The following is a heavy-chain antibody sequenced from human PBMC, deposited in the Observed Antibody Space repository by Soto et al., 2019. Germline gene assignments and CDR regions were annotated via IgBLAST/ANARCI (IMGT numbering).Heavy chain of an antibody. CDR3: ARGGTVTTFSDY. V-gene: IGHV4-4*02. J-gene: IGHJ4*02. CDR1: GASITSTNW. Sequence: QVQLQESGPGLVKPSGTLSLTCAVSGASITSTNWWSWVRQPPGKGLEWIGEIYHIGTTNYNPSLKIRVTISVDKSKNQFSLKLTSVTAADTATYYCARGGTVTTFSDYWGQGTLVTVSS. CDR2: IYHIGTT. D-gene: IGHD4-17*01.